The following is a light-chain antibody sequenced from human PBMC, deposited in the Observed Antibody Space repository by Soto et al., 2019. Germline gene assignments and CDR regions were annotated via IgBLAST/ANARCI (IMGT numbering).Light chain of an antibody. CDR1: SSDVGGYNY. V-gene: IGLV2-14*01. Sequence: QSALTQPASVSGSPGQSITISCTGTSSDVGGYNYVSWYQQHPGKAPKLMIYEVSYRPSGVSNRFSGSKSGNTASLTISGLQAEDEADYYCSSYTSGSTSVVFGGGTKVTVL. J-gene: IGLJ2*01. CDR2: EVS. CDR3: SSYTSGSTSVV.